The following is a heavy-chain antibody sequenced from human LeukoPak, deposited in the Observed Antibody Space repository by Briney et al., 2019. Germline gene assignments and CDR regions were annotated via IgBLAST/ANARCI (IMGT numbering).Heavy chain of an antibody. CDR2: IYWNDDK. Sequence: SGPTLVNPTQTLTLTCTFSGFSLSTSGVGVGWIRQPPGKALEWLALIYWNDDKRYSPSLKSRLTITKDTSKNQVVLTMTNMDPVDTATYYCARRATFGGVIAPDDAFDISGQGTMVTVSS. J-gene: IGHJ3*02. D-gene: IGHD3-16*01. V-gene: IGHV2-5*01. CDR1: GFSLSTSGVG. CDR3: ARRATFGGVIAPDDAFDI.